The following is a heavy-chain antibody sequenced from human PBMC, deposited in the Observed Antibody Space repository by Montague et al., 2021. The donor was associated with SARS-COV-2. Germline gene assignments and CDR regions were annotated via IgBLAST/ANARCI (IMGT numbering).Heavy chain of an antibody. Sequence: SETRSLTCAVRGGSFSTYSWNWIRQPPGKGLEWIGEIHHGGSTNYNPSLKSRVTISADTSKNQFSLKLTSVAAADTAVYYCARLGDGVVPSPILGVGPYYSYYYMDVWGKGTTVTVSS. J-gene: IGHJ6*03. CDR1: GGSFSTYS. V-gene: IGHV4-34*01. CDR2: IHHGGST. D-gene: IGHD3-10*01. CDR3: ARLGDGVVPSPILGVGPYYSYYYMDV.